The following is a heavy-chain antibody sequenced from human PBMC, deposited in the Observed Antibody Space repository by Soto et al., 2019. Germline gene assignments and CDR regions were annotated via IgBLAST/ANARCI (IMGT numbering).Heavy chain of an antibody. V-gene: IGHV3-21*01. CDR3: ARRVVVVAATPSYYYYYMDV. CDR2: ISSSSSYI. CDR1: GFTFSSYS. J-gene: IGHJ6*03. Sequence: GGSLRLSCAASGFTFSSYSMNWVRQAPGKGLEWVSSISSSSSYIYYADSVKGRFTISRDNAKNSLYLQMNSLRAEDTAVYYCARRVVVVAATPSYYYYYMDVWGKGTTVTVSS. D-gene: IGHD2-15*01.